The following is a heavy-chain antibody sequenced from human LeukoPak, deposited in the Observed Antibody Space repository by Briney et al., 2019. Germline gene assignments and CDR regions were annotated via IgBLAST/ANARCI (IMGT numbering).Heavy chain of an antibody. V-gene: IGHV4-59*01. CDR1: DGSINGYY. CDR3: ARKVLRYFDWLPRRTYYFDY. CDR2: IYYTGST. J-gene: IGHJ4*02. D-gene: IGHD3-9*01. Sequence: SETLSLTCTVSDGSINGYYWSWIRQSPGKGLESLGYIYYTGSTNYNPSLKSRVTMSVDTSRNQFFLRLSSVTAADTAVYYCARKVLRYFDWLPRRTYYFDYWGQGTLVTVSS.